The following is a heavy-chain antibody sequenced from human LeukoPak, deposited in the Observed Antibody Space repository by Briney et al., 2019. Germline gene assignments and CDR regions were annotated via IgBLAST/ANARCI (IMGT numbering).Heavy chain of an antibody. Sequence: PSETLSLTCTVSGGSISSYYWSWIRQPPGKGLEWIGYIYYSGSTNYNPSLKSRVTISVDTSKNQFSLKLSSVTAADTAVYYCARATGGYSYDYFDYWGQGTLVTVSS. CDR3: ARATGGYSYDYFDY. J-gene: IGHJ4*02. CDR1: GGSISSYY. CDR2: IYYSGST. D-gene: IGHD5-18*01. V-gene: IGHV4-59*01.